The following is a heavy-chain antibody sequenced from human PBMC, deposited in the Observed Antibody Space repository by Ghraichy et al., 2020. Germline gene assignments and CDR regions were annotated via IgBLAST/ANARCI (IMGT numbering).Heavy chain of an antibody. CDR3: GSTTVTSEPFDY. CDR1: GFTFSSYG. D-gene: IGHD4-17*01. Sequence: GGSLRLSCAASGFTFSSYGMHWVRQAPGKGLEWVAVIWYDGSNKYYADSVKGRFTISRDNSKNTLYLQMNSLRAEDTAVYYCGSTTVTSEPFDYWGQGTLVTVSS. J-gene: IGHJ4*02. V-gene: IGHV3-33*01. CDR2: IWYDGSNK.